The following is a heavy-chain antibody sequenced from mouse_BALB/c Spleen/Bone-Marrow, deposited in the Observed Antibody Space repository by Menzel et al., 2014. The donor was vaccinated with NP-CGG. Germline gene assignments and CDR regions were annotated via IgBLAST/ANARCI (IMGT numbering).Heavy chain of an antibody. CDR3: ARYDGYFDC. CDR2: INPGSGST. V-gene: IGHV1-54*01. J-gene: IGHJ2*01. Sequence: QVQLQQSGAELVRPGTSVKVSCKASGYAFTDYLMEWLKQRPGQGLEWIGVINPGSGSTNYNEKFKDKATLTADKSSSTAYMQLSSLTSDDSAVYFCARYDGYFDCWGQGTILTASS. CDR1: GYAFTDYL. D-gene: IGHD2-3*01.